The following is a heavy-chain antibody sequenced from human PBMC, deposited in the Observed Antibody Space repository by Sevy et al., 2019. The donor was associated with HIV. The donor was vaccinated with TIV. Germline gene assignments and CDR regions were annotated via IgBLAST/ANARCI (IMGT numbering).Heavy chain of an antibody. CDR2: IYSGGST. CDR3: ASPYYDFWSGYYSGAFDI. CDR1: GFTVSSNY. D-gene: IGHD3-3*01. V-gene: IGHV3-53*01. Sequence: GGSLRLSCAASGFTVSSNYMSWVRQAPGKGLEWVSVIYSGGSTYYADSVKGRFTISRDNSKNTLYLQMNSLRAEDTAVYYCASPYYDFWSGYYSGAFDIWGQGTMVTVSS. J-gene: IGHJ3*02.